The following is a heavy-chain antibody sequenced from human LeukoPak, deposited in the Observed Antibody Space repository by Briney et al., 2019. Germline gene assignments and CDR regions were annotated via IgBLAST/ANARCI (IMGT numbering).Heavy chain of an antibody. CDR3: VKDKYPVVVAATLDY. J-gene: IGHJ4*02. CDR2: INRGSSTI. CDR1: GFTFSSYE. Sequence: GGSLRLSCGASGFTFSSYEMNWVRQAPGKGLEWVSYINRGSSTIYYADSVKGRFTISRDNAKNSLYLQMNSLRAEDTAVYYCVKDKYPVVVAATLDYWGQGILVTVSS. D-gene: IGHD2-15*01. V-gene: IGHV3-48*01.